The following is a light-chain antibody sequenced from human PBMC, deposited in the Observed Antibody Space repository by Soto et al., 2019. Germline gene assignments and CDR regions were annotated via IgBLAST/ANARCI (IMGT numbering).Light chain of an antibody. CDR3: QQYTNWPRT. Sequence: EIVMTQSPATLSVSPGERATLSCRASQSVSSNLAWYQQKVGQAPRLLIYGASTRATAIPASFSGGGSGTEFTLSISSLQSEDFAVYYCQQYTNWPRTFGQGTKVEIK. CDR1: QSVSSN. V-gene: IGKV3-15*01. CDR2: GAS. J-gene: IGKJ1*01.